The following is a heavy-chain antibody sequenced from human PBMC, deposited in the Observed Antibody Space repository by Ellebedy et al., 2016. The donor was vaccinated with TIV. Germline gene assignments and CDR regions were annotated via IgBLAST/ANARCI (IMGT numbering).Heavy chain of an antibody. J-gene: IGHJ4*02. D-gene: IGHD2-21*02. CDR1: GESFSGYY. Sequence: SETLSLTXAVYGESFSGYYWTWIRQPPGKGLEWIGEINHRESTNYNPSLRSRVTISVDTSENQFSLKLKYVTAADTAVYYCARGRGGSYSIPFDYWGQGSLVTVSS. V-gene: IGHV4-34*01. CDR2: INHREST. CDR3: ARGRGGSYSIPFDY.